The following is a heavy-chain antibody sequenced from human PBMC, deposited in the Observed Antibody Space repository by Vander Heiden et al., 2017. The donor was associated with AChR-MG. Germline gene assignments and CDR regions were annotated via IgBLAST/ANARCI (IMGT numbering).Heavy chain of an antibody. CDR1: GFPVRSYG. V-gene: IGHV3-30*18. D-gene: IGHD3-9*01. Sequence: QVQLVDSGGGVVQPGRPLRLSCDASGFPVRSYGMHGVRQAPGKGLEWVAVISYDGSNKYYADSVKGRFTISRDNSKNTLYLQMNSLRAEDTAVYYCAKEADYDILTGKGFDYWGQGTLVTVSS. J-gene: IGHJ4*02. CDR2: ISYDGSNK. CDR3: AKEADYDILTGKGFDY.